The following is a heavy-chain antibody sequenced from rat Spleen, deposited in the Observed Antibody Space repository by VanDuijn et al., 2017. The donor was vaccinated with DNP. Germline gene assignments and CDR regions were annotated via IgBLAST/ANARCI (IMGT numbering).Heavy chain of an antibody. Sequence: EVQLVESGGDLVQPGRSLKLFCAASGFTFSDYYMAWFRQAPTKGLEWVASISPSGDSTYYRDSVKGRFTVSRDNAKRSLYLQMDSLRSEDTATYYCARRTNWIYWFFDLWGPGTKVTVSS. CDR2: ISPSGDST. CDR1: GFTFSDYY. D-gene: IGHD5-1*01. V-gene: IGHV5-25*01. J-gene: IGHJ1*01. CDR3: ARRTNWIYWFFDL.